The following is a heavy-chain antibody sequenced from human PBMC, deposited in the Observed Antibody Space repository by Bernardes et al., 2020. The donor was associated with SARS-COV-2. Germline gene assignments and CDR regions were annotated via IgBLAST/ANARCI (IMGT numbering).Heavy chain of an antibody. V-gene: IGHV3-23*01. CDR3: AKVIAAAGKGGVFDYYYGMDV. CDR1: GFSFSSYS. D-gene: IGHD6-13*01. Sequence: WGSLRLSCAASGFSFSSYSMSWVRQAPGRGLEWVSAISASGDSTYYADLVNGRFTIFRDNSRNTLYLQMNSLRAEDTAVYYCAKVIAAAGKGGVFDYYYGMDVWGQGTTVTVSS. CDR2: ISASGDST. J-gene: IGHJ6*02.